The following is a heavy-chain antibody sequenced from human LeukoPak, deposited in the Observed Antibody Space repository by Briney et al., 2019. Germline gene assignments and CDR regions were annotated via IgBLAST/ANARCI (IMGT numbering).Heavy chain of an antibody. CDR2: ISSGGSTT. CDR3: AKDTSSSWYVSYYYYGMDV. V-gene: IGHV3-48*01. D-gene: IGHD6-13*01. Sequence: GGSLRLSCAASGFTFSSYSMNWVRQAPGKGLEWVSYISSGGSTTYYAGSVKGRFTISRDNSKNTLYLQMNSLRAEDTAVYYCAKDTSSSWYVSYYYYGMDVWGQGTTVTVSS. J-gene: IGHJ6*02. CDR1: GFTFSSYS.